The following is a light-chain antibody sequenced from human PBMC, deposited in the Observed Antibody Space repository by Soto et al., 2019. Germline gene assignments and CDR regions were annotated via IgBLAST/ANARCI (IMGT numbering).Light chain of an antibody. V-gene: IGKV1-5*01. J-gene: IGKJ1*01. CDR2: DAS. CDR3: QQYNRPTWT. Sequence: DIQMPQSPSTLSASVGDRVTITCRASQSISSWLAWYQQKPGKAPKLLIYDASSLESGVPSRFSGSGSGTEFTLTISSLQPDDFATYYCQQYNRPTWTFGQGTKVEI. CDR1: QSISSW.